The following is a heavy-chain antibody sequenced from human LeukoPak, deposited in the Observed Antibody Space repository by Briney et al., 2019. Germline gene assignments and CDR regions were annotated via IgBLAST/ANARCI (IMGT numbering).Heavy chain of an antibody. CDR2: IIPILGIA. V-gene: IGHV1-69*04. D-gene: IGHD3-22*01. J-gene: IGHJ4*02. Sequence: ASVKVYCKASGGTFSSYAISWVRQAPGQGLEWMGRIIPILGIANYAQKFQGRVTITADKSTSTAYMELSSLRSEDTAVYYCARDGEYYYDSSGYYLFDYWGQGTLVTVSS. CDR3: ARDGEYYYDSSGYYLFDY. CDR1: GGTFSSYA.